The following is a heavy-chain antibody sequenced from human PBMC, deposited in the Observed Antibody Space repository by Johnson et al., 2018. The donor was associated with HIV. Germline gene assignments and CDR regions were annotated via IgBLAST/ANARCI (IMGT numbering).Heavy chain of an antibody. J-gene: IGHJ3*02. D-gene: IGHD1-7*01. CDR2: ISWNSGSI. CDR3: ARDEPYELELRSIHAFDI. V-gene: IGHV3-9*01. Sequence: EVQLVESGGGLVQPGRSLRLSCAASGFTFDDYAMHWVRQAPGKGLEWVSGISWNSGSIGYADSVKGRFTISRDNAKKFLYLQMHSLRVEDTAVYYCARDEPYELELRSIHAFDIWGQGTMVTVSS. CDR1: GFTFDDYA.